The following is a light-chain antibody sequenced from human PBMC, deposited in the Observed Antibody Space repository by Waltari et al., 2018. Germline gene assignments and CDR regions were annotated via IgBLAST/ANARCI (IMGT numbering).Light chain of an antibody. CDR1: SSNFGAGSE. CDR2: GNT. V-gene: IGLV1-40*01. J-gene: IGLJ2*01. CDR3: QSFDSSLSASV. Sequence: QSVLTQPPSMSGAPGQKVTIPCTGGSSNFGAGSEVHWYQQFPGTSPKLLIFGNTNRPSGVPGRFSGSRSGTSASLAIAGLQSEDEAVYYCQSFDSSLSASVFGGGTKLTVL.